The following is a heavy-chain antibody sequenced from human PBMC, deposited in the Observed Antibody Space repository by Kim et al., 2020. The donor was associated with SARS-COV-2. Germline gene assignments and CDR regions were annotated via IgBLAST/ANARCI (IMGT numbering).Heavy chain of an antibody. V-gene: IGHV4-38-2*01. Sequence: SETLSLTCAVADHSTSSGYYWGWIRQPPGKGPEWIGSIHQSGSTYYNPSLKSRVFISIDTYKNQFSLRLNSVTAADTAVYYCTSKYYYDSSGYYYADWWGQGTLVTVSS. CDR3: TSKYYYDSSGYYYADW. J-gene: IGHJ4*02. CDR1: DHSTSSGYY. D-gene: IGHD3-22*01. CDR2: IHQSGST.